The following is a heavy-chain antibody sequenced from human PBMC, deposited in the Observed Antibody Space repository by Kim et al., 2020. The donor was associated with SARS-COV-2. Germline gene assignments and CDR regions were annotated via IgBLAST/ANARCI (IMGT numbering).Heavy chain of an antibody. Sequence: GGSLRLSCAASGFTFSDYYMSWIRQAPGKGLEWVSYISSSGSIISYADSVKGRFTISRDNAKNSLYLQMNSLRAEDTSVYYCAREGEDYGDYWVDYWGQGTLVTVSS. J-gene: IGHJ4*02. CDR2: ISSSGSII. CDR3: AREGEDYGDYWVDY. D-gene: IGHD4-17*01. CDR1: GFTFSDYY. V-gene: IGHV3-11*04.